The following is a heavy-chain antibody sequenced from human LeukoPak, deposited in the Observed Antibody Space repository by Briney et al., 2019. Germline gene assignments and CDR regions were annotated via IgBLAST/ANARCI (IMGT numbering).Heavy chain of an antibody. D-gene: IGHD3-10*01. CDR3: ARDRYGSGEIDY. CDR1: GYTFTSYY. CDR2: INPSGGST. Sequence: ASVKVSCKASGYTFTSYYMHWVRQAPGQGLEWMGIINPSGGSTSYAQKFQGRVTMTRDMSTSTGYMELSSLRSEDTAVYFCARDRYGSGEIDYWGQGTLVTVSS. V-gene: IGHV1-46*01. J-gene: IGHJ4*02.